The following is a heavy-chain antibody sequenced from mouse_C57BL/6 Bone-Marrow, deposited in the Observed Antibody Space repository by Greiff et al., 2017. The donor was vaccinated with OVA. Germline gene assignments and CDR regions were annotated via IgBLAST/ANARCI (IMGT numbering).Heavy chain of an antibody. CDR2: INPSTGGT. CDR3: ARLTY. V-gene: IGHV1-42*01. J-gene: IGHJ2*01. CDR1: GYSFTGYY. Sequence: EVKLVESGPELVKPGASVKISCKASGYSFTGYYMNWVKQSPEKSLEWIGEINPSTGGTTYNQKFKAKATLTVDKSSSTAYMQLKSLTSEDSAVYYCARLTYWGQGTTLTVSS.